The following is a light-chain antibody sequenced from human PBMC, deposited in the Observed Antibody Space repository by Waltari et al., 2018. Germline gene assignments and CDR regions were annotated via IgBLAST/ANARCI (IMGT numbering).Light chain of an antibody. J-gene: IGLJ3*02. CDR1: NNDVGNYNF. CDR3: CSYAGNSISV. CDR2: EVS. V-gene: IGLV2-23*02. Sequence: QSALTQPASVSGSPGQSITISCTGTNNDVGNYNFVSWYQPHPGKVPRLIIFEVSQRPSGVSFRFSGSKSGNTASLTISGLQAEDEAYYYCCSYAGNSISVFGGGTKVTVL.